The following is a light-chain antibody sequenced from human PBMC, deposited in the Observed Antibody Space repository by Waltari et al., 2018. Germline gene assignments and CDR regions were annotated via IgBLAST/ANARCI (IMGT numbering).Light chain of an antibody. CDR1: SSNIGSNY. CDR2: RNN. Sequence: QSVLTQPPSASATPGQRVTISCSGSSSNIGSNYVYWYQQVPRPAPKHPRYRNNQRASGVPGRFSGSKSGTSASLANSGPRSEDEADYYCATWDDSLNSPVFGGGTKLTVL. J-gene: IGLJ2*01. V-gene: IGLV1-47*01. CDR3: ATWDDSLNSPV.